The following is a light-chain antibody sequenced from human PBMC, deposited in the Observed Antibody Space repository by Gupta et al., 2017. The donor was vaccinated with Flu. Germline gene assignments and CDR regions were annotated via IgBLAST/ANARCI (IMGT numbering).Light chain of an antibody. J-gene: IGKJ4*01. V-gene: IGKV1-39*01. CDR3: QQIYSDPPT. CDR2: SAS. Sequence: NRYVQIRGKAHKLLIYSASSLQSGVPSRFTGSGSGADFSLTISSLQPEDFAIYYCQQIYSDPPTFGGGTKVE.